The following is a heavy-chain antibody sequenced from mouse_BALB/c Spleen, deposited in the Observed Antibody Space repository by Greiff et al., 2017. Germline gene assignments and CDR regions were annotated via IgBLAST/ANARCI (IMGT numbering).Heavy chain of an antibody. CDR3: ARRGLGLRPFAY. CDR1: GFTFSSYT. V-gene: IGHV5-12-2*01. D-gene: IGHD3-1*01. J-gene: IGHJ3*01. Sequence: EVKLVESGGGLVQPGGSLKLSCAASGFTFSSYTMSWVRQTPEKRLEWVAYISNGGGSTYYPDTVKGRFTISRDNAKNTLYLQMSSLKSEDTAMYYCARRGLGLRPFAYWGQGTLVTVSA. CDR2: ISNGGGST.